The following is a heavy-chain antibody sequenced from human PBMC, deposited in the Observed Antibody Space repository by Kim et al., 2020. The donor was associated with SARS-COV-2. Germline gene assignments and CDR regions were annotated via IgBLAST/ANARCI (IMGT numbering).Heavy chain of an antibody. V-gene: IGHV4-39*01. CDR3: ARLGLKGFGELLLFDY. D-gene: IGHD3-10*01. J-gene: IGHJ4*02. Sequence: PSLRSRVTSSVDTSKNQFYLKLSSVTAADTAVYYCARLGLKGFGELLLFDYWGQGTLVTVSS.